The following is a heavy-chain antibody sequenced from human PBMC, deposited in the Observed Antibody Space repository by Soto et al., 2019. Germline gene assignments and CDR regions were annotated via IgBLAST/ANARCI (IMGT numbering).Heavy chain of an antibody. D-gene: IGHD2-15*01. V-gene: IGHV1-8*01. CDR2: MNPNSGNT. CDR1: GYTFTSYD. J-gene: IGHJ6*02. Sequence: ASVKVSCKASGYTFTSYDINWVRQATGQGLEWMGWMNPNSGNTGYAQKFQGRITMTRNTSISTAYMELSSLRSEDTVVYYCARGPKMLWWELPYYYYYGMDVGGQGTTVTVSS. CDR3: ARGPKMLWWELPYYYYYGMDV.